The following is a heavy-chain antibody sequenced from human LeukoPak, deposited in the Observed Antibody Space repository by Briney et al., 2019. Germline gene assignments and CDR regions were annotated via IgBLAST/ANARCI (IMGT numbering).Heavy chain of an antibody. CDR1: GGSISSGSYY. J-gene: IGHJ6*03. D-gene: IGHD2-8*01. Sequence: PSETLSLTCTVSGGSISSGSYYWSWIRQPAGKGLEWIGRIYTSGSTNYNPSLKSRVTISVDTSKNQFSLKLSSVTAADTAVYYCASMGDSTKKNYYYYYYMDVWGKGTTVTVSS. CDR3: ASMGDSTKKNYYYYYYMDV. CDR2: IYTSGST. V-gene: IGHV4-61*02.